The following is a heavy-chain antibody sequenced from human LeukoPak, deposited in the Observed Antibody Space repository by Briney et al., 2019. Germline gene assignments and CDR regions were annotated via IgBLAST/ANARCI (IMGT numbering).Heavy chain of an antibody. V-gene: IGHV4-4*02. J-gene: IGHJ4*02. CDR2: IYHSGST. CDR3: ARGARAGYNLEPFDY. D-gene: IGHD5-24*01. Sequence: SETLSLTCAVSGGSISSSNWWSWVRQPPGKGLEWIGEIYHSGSTYYNPSLKSRVTISVDKSKNQFSLKLNSVTAADTAVYYCARGARAGYNLEPFDYWGQGTLVTVSS. CDR1: GGSISSSNW.